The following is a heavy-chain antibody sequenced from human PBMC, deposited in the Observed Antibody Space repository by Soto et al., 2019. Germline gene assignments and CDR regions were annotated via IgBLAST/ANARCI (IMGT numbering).Heavy chain of an antibody. Sequence: QITLKKFGPTLVKPTQTLTLTCSFTGFSLSTTGMGVGWIRQPPGKALEWLALISWDDDKHYSPSLKSRLTITRNTSKNRVVLTMTNMDPVDTATYFCAHRQGYGDFDLWGRGTLVSVSS. J-gene: IGHJ2*01. D-gene: IGHD4-17*01. CDR1: GFSLSTTGMG. CDR2: ISWDDDK. V-gene: IGHV2-5*02. CDR3: AHRQGYGDFDL.